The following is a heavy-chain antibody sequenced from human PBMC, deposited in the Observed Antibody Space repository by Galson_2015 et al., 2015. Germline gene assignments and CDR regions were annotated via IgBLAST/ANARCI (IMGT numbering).Heavy chain of an antibody. CDR1: GFTFSSYS. D-gene: IGHD3-22*01. V-gene: IGHV3-48*01. J-gene: IGHJ4*02. CDR3: ASESRYYDSSGYYSKALFDY. Sequence: SLRLSCAASGFTFSSYSMNWVRQAPGKGLEWVSYISSSSSTIYYADSVKGRFTISRDNAKNSLYLQMNSLRAEDTAVYYCASESRYYDSSGYYSKALFDYWGQGTLVTVSS. CDR2: ISSSSSTI.